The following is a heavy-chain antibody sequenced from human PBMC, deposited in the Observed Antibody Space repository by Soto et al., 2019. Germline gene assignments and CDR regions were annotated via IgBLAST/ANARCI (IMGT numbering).Heavy chain of an antibody. CDR3: ARIYSYDGYWNTEGVYYYGMNV. Sequence: SVKVSCKASGGTFSSYAISWVRQAPGQGLEWMGGIIPIFGTANYAQKFQGRVTITADESTSTAYMELSSLRSEETAVYYCARIYSYDGYWNTEGVYYYGMNVWGQGTTVTVSS. CDR2: IIPIFGTA. V-gene: IGHV1-69*13. CDR1: GGTFSSYA. D-gene: IGHD3-22*01. J-gene: IGHJ6*02.